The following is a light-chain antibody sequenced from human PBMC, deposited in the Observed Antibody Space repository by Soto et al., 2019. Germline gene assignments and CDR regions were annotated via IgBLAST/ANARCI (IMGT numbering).Light chain of an antibody. Sequence: EIVLTQSPGTLSLSPGEGATLSCRASQSVSSSYLAWYQQKPGQAPRLLIYAASSRATGIPDRFSGSGSGTDFTLTISRLEPEDFAVYYCQQYGSSPWTFGQGTKVEIK. CDR3: QQYGSSPWT. J-gene: IGKJ1*01. CDR2: AAS. CDR1: QSVSSSY. V-gene: IGKV3-20*01.